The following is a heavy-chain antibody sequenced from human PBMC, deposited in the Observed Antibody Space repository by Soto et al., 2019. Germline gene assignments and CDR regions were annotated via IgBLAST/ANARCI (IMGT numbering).Heavy chain of an antibody. D-gene: IGHD3-3*01. Sequence: SETLSLTCSASGGYISSTSYYWGWIRHSPGTALEWIASIYYTGTTYYNPSLKGRVAISVDTSKTQVSLKVNSVTAADTAVYYCARGLRWTRSFDFWGQGTLVTVSS. CDR1: GGYISSTSYY. CDR2: IYYTGTT. J-gene: IGHJ4*02. CDR3: ARGLRWTRSFDF. V-gene: IGHV4-39*01.